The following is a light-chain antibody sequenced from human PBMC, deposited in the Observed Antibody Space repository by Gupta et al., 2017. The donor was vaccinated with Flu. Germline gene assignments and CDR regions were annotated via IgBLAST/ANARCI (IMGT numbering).Light chain of an antibody. CDR2: EVT. CDR1: SSDVGGYNY. V-gene: IGLV2-8*01. CDR3: SSYAVSNNLV. J-gene: IGLJ2*01. Sequence: QSALTQPPSASGSPGQSVTVSCTGTSSDVGGYNYVSWYQHHPGTAHKLIVYEVTKRPAGVPDRFSGSKSGNTASLTVSGLQAEEGAVYYCSSYAVSNNLVFGGGTNLTVL.